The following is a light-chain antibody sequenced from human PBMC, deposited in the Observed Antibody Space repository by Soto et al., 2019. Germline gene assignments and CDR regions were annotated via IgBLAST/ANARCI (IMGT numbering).Light chain of an antibody. CDR2: EGS. Sequence: QSVLTQPASVSGSPGQSITISYTGSSSDVGSYNLVSWYQQHPGKAPKLIIYEGSKRPSGVSDRFSGSKSGNTASLTISGLQAEDEADYYCCSYAGSSTWVFGGGTKLTVL. CDR1: SSDVGSYNL. CDR3: CSYAGSSTWV. V-gene: IGLV2-23*01. J-gene: IGLJ3*02.